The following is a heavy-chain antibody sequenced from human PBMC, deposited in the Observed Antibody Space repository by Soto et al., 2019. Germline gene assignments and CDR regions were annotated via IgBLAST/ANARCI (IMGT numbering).Heavy chain of an antibody. D-gene: IGHD3-10*01. CDR2: IWYDGSNK. CDR1: GFTFSSYG. CDR3: ARGRFGELLWGGLKYYLDY. V-gene: IGHV3-33*01. J-gene: IGHJ4*02. Sequence: GGSLRLSCAASGFTFSSYGMHWVRQAPGKGLEWVAVIWYDGSNKYYADSVKGRFTISRDNSKNTLYLQMNSLRAEDTAVYYCARGRFGELLWGGLKYYLDYWGQGTLVTVSS.